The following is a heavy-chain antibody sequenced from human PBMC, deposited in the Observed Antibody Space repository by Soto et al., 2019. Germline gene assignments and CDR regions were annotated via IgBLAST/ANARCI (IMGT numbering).Heavy chain of an antibody. CDR3: ATSEGRDGYSFDY. CDR1: GGSISNYY. J-gene: IGHJ4*02. CDR2: IDTSGST. D-gene: IGHD5-12*01. Sequence: PSETLSLTCTVSGGSISNYYCNWIRQPAGKGLEWIGRIDTSGSTNYNPSLKSRVTMSVDTSKQEFSLKLSSVTAADTAVYYCATSEGRDGYSFDYWGPGTLVTVSS. V-gene: IGHV4-4*07.